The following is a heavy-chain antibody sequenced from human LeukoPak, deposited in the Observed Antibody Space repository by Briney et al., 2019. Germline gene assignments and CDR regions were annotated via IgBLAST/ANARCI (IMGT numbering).Heavy chain of an antibody. CDR1: GYTFIDYY. D-gene: IGHD6-19*01. Sequence: GASVKVSCKASGYTFIDYYFNWVRQAPGQGPEWMGRINVKSGATDYAQKFQGRVTVTRDTSISTAYMELSSLRSDDTAVYYCARAGRESSTGWLDYWGQGTLVTVSS. CDR3: ARAGRESSTGWLDY. V-gene: IGHV1-2*06. CDR2: INVKSGAT. J-gene: IGHJ4*02.